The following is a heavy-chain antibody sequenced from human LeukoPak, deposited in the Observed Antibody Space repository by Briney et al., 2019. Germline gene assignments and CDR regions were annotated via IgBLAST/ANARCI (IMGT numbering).Heavy chain of an antibody. CDR2: INHSRGT. CDR1: GGSFSGYY. V-gene: IGHV4-34*01. D-gene: IGHD2-2*01. CDR3: ARHDYCSSSSCYFHFDY. J-gene: IGHJ4*02. Sequence: SETLSLTCAVYGGSFSGYYWSWIRQPPGKGLEWIGEINHSRGTNYNPSLKSRVTISVDTSKNQFSLKLSSVTAADTAVYYCARHDYCSSSSCYFHFDYWGQGTLVTVSS.